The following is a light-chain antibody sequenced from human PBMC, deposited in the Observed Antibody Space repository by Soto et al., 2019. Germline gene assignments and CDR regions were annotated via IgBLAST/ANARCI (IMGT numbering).Light chain of an antibody. J-gene: IGKJ4*01. Sequence: ESVLTQSPGTLSLSPGERATLFCRASQSVSNNYLAWYQQKPGQGPRLLIHGASSRAAGIPDRFSGSGSGTDFTLTISRLEPEDFAVYYCQQYAGSPPVTFGGGTKVEI. CDR3: QQYAGSPPVT. CDR1: QSVSNNY. V-gene: IGKV3-20*01. CDR2: GAS.